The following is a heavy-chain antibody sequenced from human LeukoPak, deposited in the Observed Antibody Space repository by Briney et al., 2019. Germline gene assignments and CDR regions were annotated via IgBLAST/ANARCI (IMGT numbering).Heavy chain of an antibody. Sequence: GGSLRLSCAASGFTFDDYAMHWVRQAPGKGLEWVSGISWNSGSIGYADSVKGRFTISRDNANNSLYLQMNSLRAEDTALYYCARAEARSSGQYFYRFYYMDVWGKGTTVTVSS. V-gene: IGHV3-9*01. CDR2: ISWNSGSI. J-gene: IGHJ6*03. D-gene: IGHD3-22*01. CDR1: GFTFDDYA. CDR3: ARAEARSSGQYFYRFYYMDV.